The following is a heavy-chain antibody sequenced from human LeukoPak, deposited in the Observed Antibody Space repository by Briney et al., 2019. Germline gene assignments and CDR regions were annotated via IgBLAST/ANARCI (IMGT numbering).Heavy chain of an antibody. CDR1: GVSISSGSYY. Sequence: PSETLSLTCTVSGVSISSGSYYWSWIRQPAGKGPEWIGRIYTSGSTNYNPSLKSRVTISVDTSKNQFSLKLSSVTAADTAVYYCVRDWYCSSTSCFPGNDAFDIWGQGTMVTVSS. J-gene: IGHJ3*02. CDR3: VRDWYCSSTSCFPGNDAFDI. CDR2: IYTSGST. V-gene: IGHV4-61*02. D-gene: IGHD2-2*01.